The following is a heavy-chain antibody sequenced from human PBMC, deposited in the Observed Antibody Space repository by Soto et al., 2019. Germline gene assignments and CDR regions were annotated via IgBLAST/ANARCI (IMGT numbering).Heavy chain of an antibody. V-gene: IGHV1-18*01. CDR2: ISAYNGTT. Sequence: ASVKVSYKASGYTFTSYGISWVRQAPGQGLEWMGWISAYNGTTNYAQKLQGRVTVTTDESTSTAYMELRSLRSDDTAVYYCAGGGDGYNFGAVYWGQGTPVTVSS. J-gene: IGHJ4*02. D-gene: IGHD2-21*01. CDR3: AGGGDGYNFGAVY. CDR1: GYTFTSYG.